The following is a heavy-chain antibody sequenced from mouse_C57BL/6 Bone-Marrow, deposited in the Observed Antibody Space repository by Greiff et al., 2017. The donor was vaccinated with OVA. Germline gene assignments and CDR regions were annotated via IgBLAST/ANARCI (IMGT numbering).Heavy chain of an antibody. CDR3: ARRWLLLYFDY. J-gene: IGHJ2*01. D-gene: IGHD2-3*01. CDR2: INPNNGGT. V-gene: IGHV1-18*01. CDR1: GYTFTDYN. Sequence: EVQLQQSGPELVKPGASVKIPCKASGYTFTDYNMDWVKQSHGKSLEWIGDINPNNGGTIYNQKFKGKATLTVDKSSSTAYMELRSLTSEDTAVYYCARRWLLLYFDYWGQGTTLTVSS.